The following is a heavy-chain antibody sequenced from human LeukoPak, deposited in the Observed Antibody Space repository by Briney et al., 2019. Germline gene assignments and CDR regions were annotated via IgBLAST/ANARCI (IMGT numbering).Heavy chain of an antibody. D-gene: IGHD4-17*01. CDR3: ARASHDYGDYSHFDY. CDR1: SDSISSTYW. V-gene: IGHV4-4*02. Sequence: PSGTLSLTCAVSSDSISSTYWWTWVRQPPGKGLEWIGEIYHSGSTNYNPSLKSRLTISVDKSKNQFSLKVTSVTAADTAVYHCARASHDYGDYSHFDYWGQGTLVTVSS. J-gene: IGHJ4*02. CDR2: IYHSGST.